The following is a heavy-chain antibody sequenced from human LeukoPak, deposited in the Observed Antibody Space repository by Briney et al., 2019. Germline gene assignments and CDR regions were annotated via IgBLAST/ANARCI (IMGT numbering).Heavy chain of an antibody. CDR2: IYYSGST. J-gene: IGHJ4*02. CDR1: GGSISSYY. D-gene: IGHD3-22*01. CDR3: ARLRNYYDSSGNYRHFDY. V-gene: IGHV4-59*08. Sequence: SETLSLTCAVSGGSISSYYWNWIRQPPGKGLEWIGYIYYSGSTNYNPSLKSRVTISVDTSKNQFSLKLSSVTAADTAVYFCARLRNYYDSSGNYRHFDYWGRGTLVTVSS.